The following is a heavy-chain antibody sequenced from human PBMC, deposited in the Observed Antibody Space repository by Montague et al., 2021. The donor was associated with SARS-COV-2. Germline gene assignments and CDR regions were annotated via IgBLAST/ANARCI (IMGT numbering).Heavy chain of an antibody. Sequence: SETLSLTCSVSGGSISNYYWSWIRQPPGKGLECIGYIYYSGNTNYNPSLKSRVTISVDASKSQFSLKLSSVTAADTAVYYCAGLQGDGSLYGMDVWGQGTTVTVSS. D-gene: IGHD5-24*01. CDR2: IYYSGNT. CDR3: AGLQGDGSLYGMDV. CDR1: GGSISNYY. V-gene: IGHV4-59*01. J-gene: IGHJ6*02.